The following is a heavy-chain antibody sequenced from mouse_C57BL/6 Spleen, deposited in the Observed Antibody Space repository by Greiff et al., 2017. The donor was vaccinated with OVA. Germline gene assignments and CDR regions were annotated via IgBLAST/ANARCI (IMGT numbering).Heavy chain of an antibody. V-gene: IGHV1-15*01. CDR1: GYTFTDYE. D-gene: IGHD1-1*01. CDR3: TITRDYFDY. Sequence: QVQLKESGAELVRPGASVTLSCKASGYTFTDYEMHWVKQTPVHGLEWIGAIDPETGGTAYNQKFKGKAILTADKSSSTAYMELRSLTSEDSAVYYCTITRDYFDYWGQGTTLTVSS. J-gene: IGHJ2*01. CDR2: IDPETGGT.